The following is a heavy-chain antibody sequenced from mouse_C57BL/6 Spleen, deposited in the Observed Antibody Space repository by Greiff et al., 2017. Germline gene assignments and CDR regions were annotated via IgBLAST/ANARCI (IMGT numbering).Heavy chain of an antibody. Sequence: EVQLQQSGPELVKPGASVKMSCKASGYTFTDYNMHWVKQSHGKSLEWIGYINPNNGGTSYNQKFKGKDTLTVNKSSSTAYMELRSLTSEDSAVYYCARDYGSSYGFDYWGQGTTLTVSS. V-gene: IGHV1-22*01. CDR2: INPNNGGT. D-gene: IGHD1-1*01. J-gene: IGHJ2*01. CDR1: GYTFTDYN. CDR3: ARDYGSSYGFDY.